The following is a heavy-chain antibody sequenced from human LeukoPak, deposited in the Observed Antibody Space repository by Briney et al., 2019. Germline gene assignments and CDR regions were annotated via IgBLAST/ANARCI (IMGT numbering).Heavy chain of an antibody. CDR1: GGTFSSYA. J-gene: IGHJ4*02. D-gene: IGHD3-22*01. CDR2: IIPIFGTA. CDR3: ARGPKAYYFDSSGYVFDY. V-gene: IGHV1-69*13. Sequence: SVKVSCKASGGTFSSYAISWVRQAPGQGLEWMGGIIPIFGTANYAQKFQGRVTITADESTSTAYMELSSLRSEDTAVYYCARGPKAYYFDSSGYVFDYWGQGTLVTVSS.